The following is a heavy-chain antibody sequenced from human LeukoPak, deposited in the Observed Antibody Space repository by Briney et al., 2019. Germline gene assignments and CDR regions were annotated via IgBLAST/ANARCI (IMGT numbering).Heavy chain of an antibody. J-gene: IGHJ1*01. CDR2: INHSGST. CDR1: GGSFSGYY. D-gene: IGHD6-13*01. Sequence: SETLSLTCAVYGGSFSGYYWSWIRQPPGKGLEWIGEINHSGSTNYNPSLKSRVTISVDTSKNQFSLKLSSVTAADTAVYYCARISYSRIRGLQHLGQGTLVAVSS. V-gene: IGHV4-34*01. CDR3: ARISYSRIRGLQH.